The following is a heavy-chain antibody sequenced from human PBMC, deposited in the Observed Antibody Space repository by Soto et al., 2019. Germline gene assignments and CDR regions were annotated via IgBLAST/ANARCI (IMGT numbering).Heavy chain of an antibody. CDR3: ARDFVAAAGHYYYYGMDV. D-gene: IGHD6-13*01. J-gene: IGHJ6*02. CDR1: GFTFSSYG. Sequence: GGSLRLSCAASGFTFSSYGMHWVRQAPGKGLEWVAVIWYDGSNKYYADSVKGRFTISRDNSKNTLYLQMNSLRAEDTAVYYCARDFVAAAGHYYYYGMDVWGQGTTVTVSS. V-gene: IGHV3-33*01. CDR2: IWYDGSNK.